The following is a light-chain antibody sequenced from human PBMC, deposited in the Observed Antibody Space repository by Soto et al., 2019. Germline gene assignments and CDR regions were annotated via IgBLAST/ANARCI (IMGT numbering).Light chain of an antibody. CDR2: GAS. V-gene: IGKV3-15*01. CDR3: QQYNNWPRT. J-gene: IGKJ1*01. Sequence: EIVLTQSPGTLSLSPGERATLSCRASQSVSSNLAWYQQKPGQAPRLLIYGASARATGIPARFSGSGSGTECTITISSLQSEDFEVYYGQQYNNWPRTFGQGTKVDIK. CDR1: QSVSSN.